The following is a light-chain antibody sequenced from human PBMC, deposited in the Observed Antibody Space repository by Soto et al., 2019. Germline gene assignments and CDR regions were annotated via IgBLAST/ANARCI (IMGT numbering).Light chain of an antibody. CDR2: GAS. Sequence: EIVMTQSPVTLSVSPWERATLSCRASQSVSTNLAWYQQKPGQAPRVLIYGASTRATNIPARFSGSGSGTDFTLTISSLQSEDFALYYCQHYNNWPMFGQGTKVDIK. CDR1: QSVSTN. J-gene: IGKJ1*01. CDR3: QHYNNWPM. V-gene: IGKV3-15*01.